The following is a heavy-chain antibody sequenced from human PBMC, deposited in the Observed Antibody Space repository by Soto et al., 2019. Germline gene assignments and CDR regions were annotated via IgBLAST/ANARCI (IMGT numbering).Heavy chain of an antibody. V-gene: IGHV3-48*01. D-gene: IGHD6-13*01. CDR2: ISGSSGTK. Sequence: GGSLRLSCAASGFTFSDCSMSWVRQAPGKGLEWVSYISGSSGTKYYADSVKGRFTISRDNSKNTLYLQMNSLRAEDTAVYYCAKDQGSSWYEIDYWGQGTLVTVSS. J-gene: IGHJ4*02. CDR1: GFTFSDCS. CDR3: AKDQGSSWYEIDY.